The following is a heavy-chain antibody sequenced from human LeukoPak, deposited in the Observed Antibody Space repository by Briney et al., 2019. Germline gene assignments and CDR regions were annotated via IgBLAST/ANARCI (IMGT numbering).Heavy chain of an antibody. D-gene: IGHD1-26*01. CDR1: GGTFSSYA. Sequence: ASVKVSCKASGGTFSSYAISWVRQAPGQGLEWMGRIIPILGIANYAQKFQGRVTITADKSTSTAYMELSSLTSEDTAVYYCAREPVYSGSAFDIWGQGTMVTVSS. CDR2: IIPILGIA. CDR3: AREPVYSGSAFDI. V-gene: IGHV1-69*04. J-gene: IGHJ3*02.